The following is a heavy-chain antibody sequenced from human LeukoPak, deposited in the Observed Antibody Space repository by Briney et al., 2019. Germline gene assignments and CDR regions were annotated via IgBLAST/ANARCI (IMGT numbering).Heavy chain of an antibody. CDR3: GRHADGVAHDY. CDR2: IYYSGTT. V-gene: IGHV4-61*05. J-gene: IGHJ4*02. Sequence: PSETLSLTCTVSGDSISSSSFFWAWIRQPPGKGLEWIGYIYYSGTTTYNPSLKSRVTISVDTSQTQLSLKLTSVTAPDTAVYYCGRHADGVAHDYWGQGTLVTVSS. D-gene: IGHD5-12*01. CDR1: GDSISSSSFF.